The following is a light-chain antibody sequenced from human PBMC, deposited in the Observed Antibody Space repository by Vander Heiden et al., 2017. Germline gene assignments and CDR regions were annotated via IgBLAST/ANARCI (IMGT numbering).Light chain of an antibody. Sequence: QSALTQPASVSGSPGQSITISCTGTSSDVGGYNYVSWYQQHPGKAPKLMIYDVSNRPSVVSNRFSGSKSGNTASLTISGLQAEDEADYYCSSDTSSSTWVFGGGTKLTVL. V-gene: IGLV2-14*01. CDR3: SSDTSSSTWV. J-gene: IGLJ3*02. CDR1: SSDVGGYNY. CDR2: DVS.